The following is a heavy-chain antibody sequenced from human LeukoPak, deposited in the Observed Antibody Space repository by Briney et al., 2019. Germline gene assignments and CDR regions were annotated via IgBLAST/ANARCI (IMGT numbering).Heavy chain of an antibody. Sequence: SETLSLTCTVSGGSISSYYWSWIRQPPGKGLEWIGYIYYSGSTNYNPSLKSRVTISVDTSKNQFSLKLSSVTAADTAVYYCARDYYDSSGYYSPDAFDIWGQGTVVTVSS. CDR3: ARDYYDSSGYYSPDAFDI. CDR2: IYYSGST. V-gene: IGHV4-59*01. CDR1: GGSISSYY. J-gene: IGHJ3*02. D-gene: IGHD3-22*01.